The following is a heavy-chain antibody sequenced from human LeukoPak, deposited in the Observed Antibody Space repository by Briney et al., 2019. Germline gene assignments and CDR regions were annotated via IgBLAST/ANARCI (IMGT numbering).Heavy chain of an antibody. V-gene: IGHV4-30-4*01. CDR1: GGSISNGDYY. CDR2: IFFRGNT. J-gene: IGHJ6*02. Sequence: SQTLSPTCSVSGGSISNGDYYWSWIRQPPGKGLEWIGYIFFRGNTYYNPSLKSRLTISVDTSKNQFSLKLSSVTAADTAVYYCARDRRCSSTSCSYGMDVWGQGTTVTVSS. CDR3: ARDRRCSSTSCSYGMDV. D-gene: IGHD2-2*01.